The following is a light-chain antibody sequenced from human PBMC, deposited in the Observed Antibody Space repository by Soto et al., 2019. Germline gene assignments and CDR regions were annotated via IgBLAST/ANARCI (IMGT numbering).Light chain of an antibody. CDR2: AAS. CDR1: QSVSSNY. J-gene: IGKJ2*01. V-gene: IGKV3-20*01. CDR3: QLYGSSPPRYT. Sequence: EIVLTQSPGTLYLSPGERATLSCRASQSVSSNYLAWYQQKRGQAPRLLIYAASARATGIPDRFSGSGSGTDFNLTINRLEPEDFAVYFCQLYGSSPPRYTFAQGTKLEIK.